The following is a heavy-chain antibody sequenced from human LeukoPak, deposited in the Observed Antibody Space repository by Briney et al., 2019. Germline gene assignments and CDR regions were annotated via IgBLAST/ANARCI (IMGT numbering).Heavy chain of an antibody. CDR2: IKQDGSEK. Sequence: GGSLRLSCAASGFTFSSYWMSWVRQAPGKGLEWVANIKQDGSEKYYVDSVKGRFTISRDNAKNSLYLQMNSLRAEDTAVYYCASAGALYYYGSGSYDYYYYGMDVWGQGTTVTVS. J-gene: IGHJ6*02. CDR1: GFTFSSYW. CDR3: ASAGALYYYGSGSYDYYYYGMDV. V-gene: IGHV3-7*01. D-gene: IGHD3-10*01.